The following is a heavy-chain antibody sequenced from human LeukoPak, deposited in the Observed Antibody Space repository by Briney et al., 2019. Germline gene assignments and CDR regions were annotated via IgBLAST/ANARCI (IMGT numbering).Heavy chain of an antibody. CDR2: IIPIFGTA. D-gene: IGHD6-19*01. CDR1: GGTFSSYA. Sequence: SVKVSCKASGGTFSSYAISWVRQAPGQGPEWMGGIIPIFGTANYAQKFQGRVTITTDESTSAAYMELSSLRSEDTAVYYCARGYSSGLLVGNWFDPWGQGTLVTVSS. J-gene: IGHJ5*02. V-gene: IGHV1-69*05. CDR3: ARGYSSGLLVGNWFDP.